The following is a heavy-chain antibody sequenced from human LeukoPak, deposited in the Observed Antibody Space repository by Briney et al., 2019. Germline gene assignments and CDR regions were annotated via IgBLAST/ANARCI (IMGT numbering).Heavy chain of an antibody. Sequence: SETLSLTCTISGDSIGRINYFWGWIRQAPGKGLEWIVSMSYSGHTYYNPSLKSRVTTSIDTSKNQLSLNLKSVTAADTAVYYCARDSNDIVATILVWRTNNWFDPWGQGTLVTVSS. CDR1: GDSIGRINYF. J-gene: IGHJ5*02. CDR2: MSYSGHT. D-gene: IGHD5-12*01. V-gene: IGHV4-39*07. CDR3: ARDSNDIVATILVWRTNNWFDP.